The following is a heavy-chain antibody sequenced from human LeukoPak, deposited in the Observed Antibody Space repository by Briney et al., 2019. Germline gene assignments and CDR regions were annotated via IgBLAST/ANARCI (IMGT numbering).Heavy chain of an antibody. V-gene: IGHV3-74*01. J-gene: IGHJ4*02. CDR3: AKQGNEAGTGGFDY. CDR2: INSDGSST. Sequence: PGGSLRLSCAASGFTFSSHWMHWVRQAPGKGLVWVSRINSDGSSTSYADSVKGRFTISRDKSKNTLYLQMNSLRAEDTAVYYCAKQGNEAGTGGFDYWGQGTLVTVSS. D-gene: IGHD6-13*01. CDR1: GFTFSSHW.